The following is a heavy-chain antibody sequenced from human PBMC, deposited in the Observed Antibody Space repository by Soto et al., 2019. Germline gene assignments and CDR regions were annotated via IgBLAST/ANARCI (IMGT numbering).Heavy chain of an antibody. Sequence: QITLKESGPTLVKPTQTLTLTCSFSGFALTTRPVGVGWIRQPPGKALEWLAVIYWDDDKRYSPSLRSRLTIHKDTSNNQVVLTVTNTEPADTATYYCAHRLGGYTWNDGYLDYWGQGTPVTVSS. CDR3: AHRLGGYTWNDGYLDY. J-gene: IGHJ4*02. V-gene: IGHV2-5*02. D-gene: IGHD5-12*01. CDR2: IYWDDDK. CDR1: GFALTTRPVG.